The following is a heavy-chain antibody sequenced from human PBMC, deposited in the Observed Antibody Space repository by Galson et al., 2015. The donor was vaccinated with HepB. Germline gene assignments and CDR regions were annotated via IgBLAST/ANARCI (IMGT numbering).Heavy chain of an antibody. CDR3: AADLHYYDSSGHGYWYFDL. V-gene: IGHV1-58*02. D-gene: IGHD3-22*01. CDR2: IVVGSGNT. CDR1: GFTFTSSA. Sequence: SVKVSCKASGFTFTSSAMQWVRQARGQRLEWIGWIVVGSGNTNYAQKFQERVTITRDMSTSTAYMELSSLRSEDTAVYYCAADLHYYDSSGHGYWYFDLWGRGTLVTVSS. J-gene: IGHJ2*01.